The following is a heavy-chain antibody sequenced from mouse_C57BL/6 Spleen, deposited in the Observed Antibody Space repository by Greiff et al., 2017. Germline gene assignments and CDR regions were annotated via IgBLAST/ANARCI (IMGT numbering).Heavy chain of an antibody. J-gene: IGHJ4*01. Sequence: VQLQQSGPELVKPGASVKISCKASGYAFSSSWMNWVKQRPGKGLEWIGRIYPGDGDTNYNRKFKGKATLTADKSSSPAYMQLSSLTSEDSAVYVCARAYGSRYAMDYWGQGTSVTVSS. CDR3: ARAYGSRYAMDY. V-gene: IGHV1-82*01. CDR2: IYPGDGDT. CDR1: GYAFSSSW. D-gene: IGHD2-10*02.